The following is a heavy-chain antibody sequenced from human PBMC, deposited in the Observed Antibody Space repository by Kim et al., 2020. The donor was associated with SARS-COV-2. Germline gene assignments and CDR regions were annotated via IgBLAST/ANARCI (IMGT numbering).Heavy chain of an antibody. CDR2: IDCGNGNT. Sequence: ASVKVSCKTSGHFFTRDSIHWVRQAPGQGLEWMGGIDCGNGNTIYSQKLQGRATFTTDTSASTAYMELSFLRSEDSAVYYCLGGYYFDYWGQGTLVTVSS. V-gene: IGHV1-3*01. CDR3: LGGYYFDY. CDR1: GHFFTRDS. J-gene: IGHJ4*02. D-gene: IGHD3-10*01.